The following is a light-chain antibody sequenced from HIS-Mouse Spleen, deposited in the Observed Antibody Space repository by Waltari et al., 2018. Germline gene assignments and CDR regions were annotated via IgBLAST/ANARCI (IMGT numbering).Light chain of an antibody. CDR1: ALPKQY. V-gene: IGLV3-25*03. Sequence: SYELTQPPSVSVSPGQTARITCSGDALPKQYAYWYQPKPGHAPVLVIYKDSERPPGLPERFPGSSSGTTVTLTISGVQEEDEADYYCQSADSSGTYVFGTGTKVTVL. CDR3: QSADSSGTYV. CDR2: KDS. J-gene: IGLJ1*01.